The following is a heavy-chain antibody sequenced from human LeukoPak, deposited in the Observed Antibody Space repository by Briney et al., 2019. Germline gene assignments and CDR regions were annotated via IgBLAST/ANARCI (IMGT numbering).Heavy chain of an antibody. CDR3: ARGWYRSRGRCYFLDS. D-gene: IGHD2-15*01. CDR2: INHRGST. Sequence: SETLSLTCAVYGGDFTDYYWSWIRQPPGGGLGWIGEINHRGSTNYNASLKSRLTMSVDSSKNQIFLRLNSVTAADTALYYCARGWYRSRGRCYFLDSWGQGTLVTVSS. J-gene: IGHJ4*02. CDR1: GGDFTDYY. V-gene: IGHV4-34*01.